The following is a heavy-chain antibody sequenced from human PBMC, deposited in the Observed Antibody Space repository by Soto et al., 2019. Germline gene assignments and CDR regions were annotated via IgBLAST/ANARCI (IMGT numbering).Heavy chain of an antibody. CDR3: ARQIATMVRGVTITIFDY. J-gene: IGHJ4*02. Sequence: VESLKISCKGSGYSFTSYWIGWVRQMPGKGLEWMGIIYPGDSDTRYSPSFQGQVTISADKSISTAYLQWSSLKASDTAMYYCARQIATMVRGVTITIFDYWGQGTLVTVSS. CDR1: GYSFTSYW. CDR2: IYPGDSDT. V-gene: IGHV5-51*01. D-gene: IGHD3-10*01.